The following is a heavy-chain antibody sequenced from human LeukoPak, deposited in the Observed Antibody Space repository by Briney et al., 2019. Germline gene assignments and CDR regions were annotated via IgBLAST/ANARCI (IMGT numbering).Heavy chain of an antibody. CDR1: GGSFSGYY. Sequence: SETLSLTCAVYGGSFSGYYWSWIRQPPGKGLEWIGEINHSGSTNYNPSLKSRVTISVDTSKNQFSLKLSSVTAADTAVYYCARGPSQGEALDYWGQGTLVTVSS. CDR3: ARGPSQGEALDY. D-gene: IGHD3-16*01. V-gene: IGHV4-34*01. J-gene: IGHJ4*02. CDR2: INHSGST.